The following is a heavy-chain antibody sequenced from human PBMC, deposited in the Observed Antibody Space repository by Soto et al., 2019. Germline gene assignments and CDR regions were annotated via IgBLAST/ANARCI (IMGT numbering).Heavy chain of an antibody. CDR2: INHSGST. CDR1: GGSFSGYY. J-gene: IGHJ3*02. Sequence: SETLSLTCAVYGGSFSGYYWSWIRQPPGKGLEWIGEINHSGSTNYNPSLKSRVTISVDTSKNQFSLKLSSVTAADTAVYYCARRGSVVVATIVFAFDIWGQGTMVTVSS. V-gene: IGHV4-34*01. CDR3: ARRGSVVVATIVFAFDI. D-gene: IGHD5-12*01.